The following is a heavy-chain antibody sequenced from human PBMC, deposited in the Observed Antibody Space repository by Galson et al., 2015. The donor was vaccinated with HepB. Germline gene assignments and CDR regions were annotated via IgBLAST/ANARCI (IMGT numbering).Heavy chain of an antibody. Sequence: SLRLSCAASGFTFSSYWMSWVRQAPGKGLEWVANIKQDGSEKYYVDSVKGRFTISRDNAKNSLYLQMNSLRAEDTAVYYCARDSYYYDSSGYYAPSTDYWGQGTLVTVSS. V-gene: IGHV3-7*03. CDR2: IKQDGSEK. CDR1: GFTFSSYW. CDR3: ARDSYYYDSSGYYAPSTDY. D-gene: IGHD3-22*01. J-gene: IGHJ4*02.